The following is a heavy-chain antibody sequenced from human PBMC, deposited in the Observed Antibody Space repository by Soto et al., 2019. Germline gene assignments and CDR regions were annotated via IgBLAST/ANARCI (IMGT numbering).Heavy chain of an antibody. CDR1: GITISNYP. CDR3: VKDDGGDPATAPH. V-gene: IGHV3-23*01. Sequence: EVQLLESGGGLVQPGGSLRLSCAASGITISNYPMRWVRPAPGTGLDWVSGISGSGDRTYYGDSAKGRFTISKDISKKSLSLQLDSLGVEDTAVYFCVKDDGGDPATAPHWGQGTLVTVSS. J-gene: IGHJ4*02. D-gene: IGHD2-21*01. CDR2: ISGSGDRT.